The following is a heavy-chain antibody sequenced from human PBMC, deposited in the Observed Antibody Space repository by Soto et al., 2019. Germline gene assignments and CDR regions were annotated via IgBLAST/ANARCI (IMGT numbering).Heavy chain of an antibody. CDR3: AMVDLYVTPTPQDV. D-gene: IGHD3-16*01. CDR1: GYIFVNYG. CDR2: ISPYTGNT. J-gene: IGHJ6*02. V-gene: IGHV1-18*01. Sequence: QVQLEPSRDEVKKPGASVKVSCKASGYIFVNYGIAWVRQAPGQGLEWLGWISPYTGNTYYATKVQGRLTLTTDTSTITAFMELGRLTPADAAVYYCAMVDLYVTPTPQDVWGQGTTVTVSS.